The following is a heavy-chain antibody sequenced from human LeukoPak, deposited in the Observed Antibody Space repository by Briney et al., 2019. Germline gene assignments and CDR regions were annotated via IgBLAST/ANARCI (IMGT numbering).Heavy chain of an antibody. J-gene: IGHJ3*02. CDR3: AKGQQLVDAFDI. Sequence: GRALRLSCAASGFTFSRYAMSWVRQAPGEGLEWVSAISGSGGSTYYADSVKGRFTISRDNSKNTLYLQMNSLRAEDTAVYYCAKGQQLVDAFDIWGQGTMVTVSS. CDR2: ISGSGGST. D-gene: IGHD6-6*01. CDR1: GFTFSRYA. V-gene: IGHV3-23*01.